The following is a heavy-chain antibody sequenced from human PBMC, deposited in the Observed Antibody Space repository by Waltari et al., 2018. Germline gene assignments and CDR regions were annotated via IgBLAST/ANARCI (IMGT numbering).Heavy chain of an antibody. D-gene: IGHD5-12*01. CDR1: DGSITSGSYY. V-gene: IGHV4-61*09. CDR3: AREGRYSGYDSIDY. CDR2: IYTSGST. J-gene: IGHJ4*02. Sequence: QVQLQESGPGLVKPSQTLSLTCTVSDGSITSGSYYWSWIRQPAGKGLEWIGYIYTSGSTNYNPSLKSRVTISVDTSKNQFSLKLSSVTAADTAVYYCAREGRYSGYDSIDYWGQGTLVTVSS.